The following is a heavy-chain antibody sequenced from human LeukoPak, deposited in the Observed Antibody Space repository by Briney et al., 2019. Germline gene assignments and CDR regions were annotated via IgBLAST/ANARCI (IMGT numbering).Heavy chain of an antibody. D-gene: IGHD2-2*01. V-gene: IGHV3-23*01. CDR1: GFTFSSYA. J-gene: IGHJ4*02. CDR3: AKGALDVVVPAAIDY. CDR2: ISGSGGST. Sequence: GASLRLSCAASGFTFSSYAMSWVRQAPGKGLEWVSAISGSGGSTYYADSVKGRFTISRDNYKNTLYLQMNSLRAEDTAVYYCAKGALDVVVPAAIDYWGQGTLVTVSS.